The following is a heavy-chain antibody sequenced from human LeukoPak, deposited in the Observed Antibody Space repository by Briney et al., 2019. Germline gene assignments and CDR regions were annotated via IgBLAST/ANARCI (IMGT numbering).Heavy chain of an antibody. CDR2: IYYAGST. CDR1: GGSISNYY. Sequence: SETLSLTCTVSGGSISNYYWSWIRQPPGKGLQWIGYIYYAGSTNYNPSLKSRVTISLDTSKNQFSLKLTSVTAADTAVYYCAKNKGSSWGTPWFDPWGQGTLVTVSS. CDR3: AKNKGSSWGTPWFDP. D-gene: IGHD6-13*01. J-gene: IGHJ5*02. V-gene: IGHV4-59*08.